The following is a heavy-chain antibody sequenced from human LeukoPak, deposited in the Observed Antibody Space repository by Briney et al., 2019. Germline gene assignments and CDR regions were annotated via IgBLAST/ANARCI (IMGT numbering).Heavy chain of an antibody. Sequence: SETLSLTCTVSGDSMSSGTYYWSWIRQPAGKRLEYLGRIFSSGNSNYNPSLKSRVSMSMDTSKSQFSLNLSSVTAADSAVYYCAGFCASSTCYNGRTNFAFWGQGALVAVSS. D-gene: IGHD2-2*01. CDR3: AGFCASSTCYNGRTNFAF. CDR2: IFSSGNS. V-gene: IGHV4-61*02. CDR1: GDSMSSGTYY. J-gene: IGHJ4*02.